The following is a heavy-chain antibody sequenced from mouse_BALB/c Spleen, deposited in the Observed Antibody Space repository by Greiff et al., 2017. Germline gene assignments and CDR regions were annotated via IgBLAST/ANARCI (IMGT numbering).Heavy chain of an antibody. CDR1: GYAFSSYW. D-gene: IGHD2-14*01. V-gene: IGHV1-80*01. J-gene: IGHJ2*01. CDR2: IYPGDGDT. Sequence: QVQLQQSGAELVRPWSSVKISCKASGYAFSSYWMNWVKQRPGQGLEWIGQIYPGDGDTNYNGKFKGKATLTADKSSSTAYMQLSSLTSEDSAVYFCASSAYYRYLYFDYWGQGTTLTVSS. CDR3: ASSAYYRYLYFDY.